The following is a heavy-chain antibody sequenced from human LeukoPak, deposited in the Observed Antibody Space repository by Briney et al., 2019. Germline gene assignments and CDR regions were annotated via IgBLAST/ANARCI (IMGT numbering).Heavy chain of an antibody. V-gene: IGHV1-8*02. CDR1: GYTFTSYA. J-gene: IGHJ4*02. CDR3: ARGSGYYYDSSGYN. D-gene: IGHD3-22*01. Sequence: ASVKVSCKASGYTFTSYAMHRVRQAPGQRLEWMGWMNPNSGNTGYAQKFQGRVTMTRNTSISTAYMELSSLRSEDTAVYYCARGSGYYYDSSGYNWGQGTLVTVSS. CDR2: MNPNSGNT.